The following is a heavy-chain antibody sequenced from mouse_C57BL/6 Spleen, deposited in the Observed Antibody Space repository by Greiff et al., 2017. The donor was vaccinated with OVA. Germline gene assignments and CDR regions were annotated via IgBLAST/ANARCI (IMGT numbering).Heavy chain of an antibody. CDR2: IWSGGST. D-gene: IGHD2-2*01. CDR3: ARNGGYVLYWYFDV. CDR1: GFSLTSYG. J-gene: IGHJ1*03. Sequence: QVQLKESGPGLVQPSQSLSIPCTVSGFSLTSYGVHWVRQSPGKGLEWLGVIWSGGSTDYNAAFISRLSISKDNSKSQVFFKMNSLQADDTAIYYCARNGGYVLYWYFDVWGTGTTVTVSS. V-gene: IGHV2-2*01.